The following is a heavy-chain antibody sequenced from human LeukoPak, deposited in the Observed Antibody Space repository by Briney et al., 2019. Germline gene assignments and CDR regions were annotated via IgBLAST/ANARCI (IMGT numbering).Heavy chain of an antibody. D-gene: IGHD1-14*01. V-gene: IGHV3-74*01. CDR2: GDHCGSGT. CDR1: GLTSPSNW. J-gene: IGHJ4*02. CDR3: ITDLG. Sequence: GGSLRLSCATSGLTSPSNWMHGARKVAGKGLVWLARGDHCGSGTNYADSVKGRFTISRDNAKSTVYLQMNSLRVEDTAVYFCITDLGWGQGTLVTVSS.